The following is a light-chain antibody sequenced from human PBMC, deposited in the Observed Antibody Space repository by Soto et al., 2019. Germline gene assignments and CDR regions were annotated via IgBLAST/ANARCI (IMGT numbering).Light chain of an antibody. CDR1: QSVLYSSNNNNY. CDR3: QQYYTIPRT. J-gene: IGKJ1*01. Sequence: DIVMTQSPDSLAVSLGERATINCKSSQSVLYSSNNNNYLAWYQQKPGQPPKLLIYWASTRESGVPDRFSGSGSETDFTLTISSLQAEDVAVYYRQQYYTIPRTFGQGTKVEIK. V-gene: IGKV4-1*01. CDR2: WAS.